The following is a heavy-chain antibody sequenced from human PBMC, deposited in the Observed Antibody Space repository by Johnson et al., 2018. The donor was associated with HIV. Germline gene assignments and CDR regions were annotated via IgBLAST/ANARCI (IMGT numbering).Heavy chain of an antibody. V-gene: IGHV3-30*03. CDR2: ISYDGSNK. CDR3: TTDPWWNGYHAFDI. D-gene: IGHD1-1*01. Sequence: QVQLVLSGGGVVQPGTSLRLSFSASVFTFSSYGMHWVRQAPGKGLECVAVISYDGSNKSYADSVKGRFTISRDNSKNTLYLQMNSLKTEDTAVYYCTTDPWWNGYHAFDIWGQGTMVTVSS. CDR1: VFTFSSYG. J-gene: IGHJ3*02.